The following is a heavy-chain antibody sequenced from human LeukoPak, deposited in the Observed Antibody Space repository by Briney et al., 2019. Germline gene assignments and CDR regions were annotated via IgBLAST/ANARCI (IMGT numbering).Heavy chain of an antibody. CDR1: GFTFSSYS. CDR2: ISSSSSTI. D-gene: IGHD5-24*01. V-gene: IGHV3-48*01. J-gene: IGHJ6*03. CDR3: AREVVEMATIGSYYYYMDV. Sequence: GSLRLSCAASGFTFSSYSMNWVRQAPGKGLEWVSYISSSSSTIYYADSVKGRFTISRDNAKNSLYLQMNSLRAEDTAVYYCAREVVEMATIGSYYYYMDVWGKGTTVTVSS.